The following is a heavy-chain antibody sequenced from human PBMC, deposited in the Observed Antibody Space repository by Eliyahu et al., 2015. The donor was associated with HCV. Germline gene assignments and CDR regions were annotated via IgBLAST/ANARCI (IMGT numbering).Heavy chain of an antibody. J-gene: IGHJ6*02. Sequence: QVQLVESGGGVVQPGRSLRLSCAASGFSFSNYGMHWVRQXPGKGXEWVAVISXDVNXKYYAHSVMGRFTISRDNSKNTLSLQMNSLRVEDTAVYYCAKDRRGVVIAPTVLDVWGQGTTVSVSS. CDR1: GFSFSNYG. D-gene: IGHD2-15*01. CDR3: AKDRRGVVIAPTVLDV. CDR2: ISXDVNXK. V-gene: IGHV3-30*18.